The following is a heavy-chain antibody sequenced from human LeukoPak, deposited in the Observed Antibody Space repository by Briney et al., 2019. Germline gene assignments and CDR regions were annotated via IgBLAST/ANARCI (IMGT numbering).Heavy chain of an antibody. CDR3: ARGGNPDTAMVTVDY. CDR2: ISAYNGNT. CDR1: GYTFTSHG. Sequence: GASVKVSCKASGYTFTSHGISWVRQAPGQGLEWMGWISAYNGNTNYAQKLQGRVTMTTDTSTSTAYMELRSLRSDDTAVYYCARGGNPDTAMVTVDYWGQGTLVTVSS. D-gene: IGHD5-18*01. J-gene: IGHJ4*02. V-gene: IGHV1-18*01.